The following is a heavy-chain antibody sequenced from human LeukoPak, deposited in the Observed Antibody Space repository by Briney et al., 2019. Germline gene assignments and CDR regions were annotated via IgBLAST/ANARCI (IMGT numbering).Heavy chain of an antibody. D-gene: IGHD3-3*01. CDR1: GGSINNHY. Sequence: SETLSLTCTVSGGSINNHYLSWIRQPPGKGLEWIGYIYYSGDTNYSPSVTSRFTISLDTSKNQPSLKLSSVTAADTAVYYCARRRGNFWSDFYAFDYWGVGTLVTVSS. CDR3: ARRRGNFWSDFYAFDY. CDR2: IYYSGDT. V-gene: IGHV4-59*08. J-gene: IGHJ4*02.